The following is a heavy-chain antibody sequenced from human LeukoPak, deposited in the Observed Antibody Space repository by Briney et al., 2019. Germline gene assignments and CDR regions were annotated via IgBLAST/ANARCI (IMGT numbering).Heavy chain of an antibody. CDR3: ARHYYDSSGYETRYWYCDL. V-gene: IGHV1-18*01. CDR1: GYTFSNFV. J-gene: IGHJ2*01. Sequence: EASVKDSCKTSGYTFSNFVINWVRPAPGQGREWMGWISAYNGNTNYAQKLQGRVTMTTDTSTSTAYMELRSLRSDDTAVYFCARHYYDSSGYETRYWYCDLWGRGTLVTVSS. CDR2: ISAYNGNT. D-gene: IGHD3-22*01.